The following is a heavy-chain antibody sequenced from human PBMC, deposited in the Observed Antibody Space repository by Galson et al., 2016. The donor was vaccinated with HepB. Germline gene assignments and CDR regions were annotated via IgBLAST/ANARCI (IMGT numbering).Heavy chain of an antibody. CDR3: ARLPPSGIPDVYYSDY. CDR2: IYPGDSDT. V-gene: IGHV5-51*01. CDR1: GYTFTHYW. Sequence: QSGAEVKKPGESLKISCKGSGYTFTHYWIGWVRQVPGKGLEWMGIIYPGDSDTRYSPSFQGQVTISADNSITTAYLQWSALKASDTAICYCARLPPSGIPDVYYSDYWGQGTLVTVSS. D-gene: IGHD2-2*01. J-gene: IGHJ4*02.